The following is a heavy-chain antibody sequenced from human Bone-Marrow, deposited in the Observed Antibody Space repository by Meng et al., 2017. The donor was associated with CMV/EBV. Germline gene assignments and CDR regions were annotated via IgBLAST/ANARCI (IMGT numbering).Heavy chain of an antibody. CDR2: INPKSGVT. J-gene: IGHJ4*01. CDR3: ARDLGVGAAGY. Sequence: ASVKVSCKASGYTFTVFGITWVRQAPGHGLEWMGWINPKSGVTNYAQRFQDRVTMTTDTSIRTVYMDLSRLTSDDTAIFYCARDLGVGAAGYWGQGTLVTVSS. CDR1: GYTFTVFG. V-gene: IGHV1-2*02. D-gene: IGHD3-3*01.